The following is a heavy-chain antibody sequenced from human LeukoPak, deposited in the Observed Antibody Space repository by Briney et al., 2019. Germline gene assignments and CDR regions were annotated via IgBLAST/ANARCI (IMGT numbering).Heavy chain of an antibody. Sequence: SETLSLTCTVSGGSISSYYWSWIRQPPGKGLEWIGYIYYSGSTNYNPSLKSRVTISVDTSKNQFSLKLSSVTAADTAVYYCARLDVVGGYYYDYWGQGTLSPSPQ. CDR2: IYYSGST. D-gene: IGHD3-22*01. V-gene: IGHV4-59*01. CDR1: GGSISSYY. J-gene: IGHJ4*02. CDR3: ARLDVVGGYYYDY.